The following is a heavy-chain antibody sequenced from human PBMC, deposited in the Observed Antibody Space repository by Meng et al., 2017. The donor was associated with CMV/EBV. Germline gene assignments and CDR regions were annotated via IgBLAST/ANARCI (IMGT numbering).Heavy chain of an antibody. Sequence: KISCKASGGTFSSYAISWVRQAPGQGLEWMGGIIPIFGTANYAQKFQGRVTITTDESTSTAYMELSSLRSEDTAVYYCARDSPPLDYYDSSGQGGYYYGMDVWGQGTTVTVSS. CDR3: ARDSPPLDYYDSSGQGGYYYGMDV. CDR2: IIPIFGTA. D-gene: IGHD3-22*01. V-gene: IGHV1-69*05. CDR1: GGTFSSYA. J-gene: IGHJ6*02.